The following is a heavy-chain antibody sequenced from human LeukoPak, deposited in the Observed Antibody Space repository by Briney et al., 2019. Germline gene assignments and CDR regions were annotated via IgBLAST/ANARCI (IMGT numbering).Heavy chain of an antibody. J-gene: IGHJ4*02. CDR3: ARRILYDYVWGMEDY. CDR1: GFTFSSYW. CDR2: IKQDGSEK. D-gene: IGHD3-16*01. V-gene: IGHV3-7*01. Sequence: GGSLRLSCAASGFTFSSYWMSWVRQAPGKGLEWVANIKQDGSEKYYVDSVKGRFTISRDNAKNSLYLQMNSLRAEDTAVYYCARRILYDYVWGMEDYWGQGTLVTVSS.